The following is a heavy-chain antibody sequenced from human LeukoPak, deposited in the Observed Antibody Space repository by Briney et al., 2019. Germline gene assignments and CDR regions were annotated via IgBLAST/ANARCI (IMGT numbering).Heavy chain of an antibody. CDR2: IYHSGSP. CDR1: GYSISSGYY. Sequence: SETLSLTCTVSGYSISSGYYWGWIRQPPGKGLEWIGSIYHSGSPYYYPSLKSRVTISVDTSKNQFSLKLSSVTAADTAVYYCARVSTNWFDPWGQGTLVTVSS. V-gene: IGHV4-38-2*02. J-gene: IGHJ5*02. CDR3: ARVSTNWFDP.